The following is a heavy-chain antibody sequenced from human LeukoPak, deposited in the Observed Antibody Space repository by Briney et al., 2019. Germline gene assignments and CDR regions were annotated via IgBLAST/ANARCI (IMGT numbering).Heavy chain of an antibody. CDR1: GFTFSSYG. Sequence: GGSLRLSCATSGFTFSSYGMNWVRQAPGRGLEWVSYISSTSRTIYDADSVKGRFTISRDNAKNSLYLQMNSLRDEDTAVYYCARDPLRWLQNNYYYYYMDVWGKGTTVTVSS. V-gene: IGHV3-48*02. D-gene: IGHD5-24*01. J-gene: IGHJ6*03. CDR3: ARDPLRWLQNNYYYYYMDV. CDR2: ISSTSRTI.